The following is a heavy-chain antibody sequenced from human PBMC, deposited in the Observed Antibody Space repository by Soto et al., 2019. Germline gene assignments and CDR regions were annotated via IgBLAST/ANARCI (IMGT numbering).Heavy chain of an antibody. CDR3: AKEPDYSSSSWYFDY. CDR2: ISGSGGST. Sequence: GGSLRLSCAASGFTFSSYAMSWVRQAPGKGLEWVSAISGSGGSTYYADSVKGRFTISRDNSNNTLYLQVNSLRAEDTAVYYCAKEPDYSSSSWYFDYWGQGTLVTVSS. CDR1: GFTFSSYA. V-gene: IGHV3-23*01. D-gene: IGHD6-6*01. J-gene: IGHJ4*02.